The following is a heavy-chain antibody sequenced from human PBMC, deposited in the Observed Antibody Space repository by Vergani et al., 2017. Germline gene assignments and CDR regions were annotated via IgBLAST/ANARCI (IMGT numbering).Heavy chain of an antibody. CDR2: IYSGGST. CDR3: AKEFCGTGNCYGWNHLEV. J-gene: IGHJ6*04. V-gene: IGHV3-66*01. D-gene: IGHD1-1*01. CDR1: GFTVSSNY. Sequence: EVQLVESGGGLVQPGGSLRLSCAASGFTVSSNYMSWVRQAPGKGLEWVSVIYSGGSTYYADSVKGRFTISRDNGQSYLYLDMDNLRVEDTAVYFCAKEFCGTGNCYGWNHLEVWGEGTSVTVSS.